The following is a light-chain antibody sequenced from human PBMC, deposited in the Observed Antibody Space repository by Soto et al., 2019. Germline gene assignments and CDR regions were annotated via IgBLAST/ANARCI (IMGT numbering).Light chain of an antibody. J-gene: IGLJ2*01. CDR1: SSDVGGYNS. CDR2: DVS. CDR3: NSYTSSSPVV. V-gene: IGLV2-14*03. Sequence: QAVLTQPASVSGAPGQSITISCTGSSSDVGGYNSVSWYQPHPGKAPKRIIYDVSDRPSGVSHRFSGSKAGNTAALTISGRQAEDEADDYCNSYTSSSPVVFCGGTKVTVL.